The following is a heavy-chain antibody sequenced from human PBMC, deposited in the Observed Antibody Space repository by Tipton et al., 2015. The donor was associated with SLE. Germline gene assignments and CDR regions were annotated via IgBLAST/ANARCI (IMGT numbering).Heavy chain of an antibody. CDR2: IKSKTDGGTT. CDR1: GFTFSNAW. V-gene: IGHV3-15*01. Sequence: FLRLSCAASGFTFSNAWMSWVRQAPGKGLEWVGRIKSKTDGGTTDYAAPVKGRFTISRDDSKNTLYLQMNSLKTEDTAVYYCTTVSFVAPQNYYYYGMDVWGQGTTVTVSS. CDR3: TTVSFVAPQNYYYYGMDV. D-gene: IGHD3-16*02. J-gene: IGHJ6*02.